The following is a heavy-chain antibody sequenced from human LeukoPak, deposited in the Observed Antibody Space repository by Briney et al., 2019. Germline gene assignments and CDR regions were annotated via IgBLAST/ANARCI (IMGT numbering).Heavy chain of an antibody. V-gene: IGHV4-59*01. CDR1: GGSISSYY. CDR3: ALYCSSTSCRYGMDV. D-gene: IGHD2-2*01. J-gene: IGHJ6*02. CDR2: IYYSGST. Sequence: SETLSLTCTVSGGSISSYYWSWIRQPPGKGLEWIGYIYYSGSTNYNPSLKSRVTISVDTSKQQFSLKLSSVTAADTAVYYCALYCSSTSCRYGMDVWGQGTTVTVSS.